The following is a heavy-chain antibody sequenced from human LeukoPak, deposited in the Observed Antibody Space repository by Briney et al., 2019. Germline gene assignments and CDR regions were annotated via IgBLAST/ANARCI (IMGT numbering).Heavy chain of an antibody. CDR3: ARERGCSSTSCFLDAFDI. J-gene: IGHJ3*02. Sequence: GGSLRLSCAASGFTFSSYGMHWVRQAPGKGLEWVAVISYDGSNKYYADSVKGRFTISRDNSKNTLYLQMNSLRAEDTAVYYCARERGCSSTSCFLDAFDIWGQGTMVTVSS. CDR1: GFTFSSYG. V-gene: IGHV3-30*03. CDR2: ISYDGSNK. D-gene: IGHD2-2*01.